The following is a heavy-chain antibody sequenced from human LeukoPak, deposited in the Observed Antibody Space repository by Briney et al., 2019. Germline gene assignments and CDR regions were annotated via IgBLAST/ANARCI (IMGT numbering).Heavy chain of an antibody. CDR3: ARNGYGSGSSY. D-gene: IGHD3-10*01. Sequence: SQTLSLTCAVSGGSMSSVSNFWSWIRQPAGKGLEWIGRIHTSGNPNYNPSLKSRVTISVDTSKNQFSLQLNSVTAADTAVYYCARNGYGSGSSYWGQGTLVTVSS. CDR1: GGSMSSVSNF. V-gene: IGHV4-61*02. CDR2: IHTSGNP. J-gene: IGHJ4*02.